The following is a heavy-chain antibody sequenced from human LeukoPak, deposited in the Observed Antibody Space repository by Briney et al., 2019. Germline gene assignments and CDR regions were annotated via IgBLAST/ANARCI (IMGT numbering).Heavy chain of an antibody. D-gene: IGHD3-10*01. Sequence: ASVNVSCKASGYTFTSYGISWVRQAPGQGLEWMGWISAYNGNTNYAQKLQGSVTMTTDTSTSTAYMELRSLRSDDTAVYYCARGRGLLWFGELGPNWFDPWGQGTLVTVSS. CDR3: ARGRGLLWFGELGPNWFDP. CDR2: ISAYNGNT. J-gene: IGHJ5*02. V-gene: IGHV1-18*01. CDR1: GYTFTSYG.